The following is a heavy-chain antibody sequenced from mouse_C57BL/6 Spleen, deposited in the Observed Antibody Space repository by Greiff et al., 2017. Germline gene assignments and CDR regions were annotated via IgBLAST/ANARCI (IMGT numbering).Heavy chain of an antibody. V-gene: IGHV1-15*01. CDR2: IDPETGGT. J-gene: IGHJ2*01. D-gene: IGHD1-1*01. CDR1: GYTFTDYE. CDR3: TRLMTTVAYYFDY. Sequence: VQLQQSGAELVRPGASVTLSCKASGYTFTDYEMHWVKQTPVHGLEWIGAIDPETGGTAYNQKFKGKAILTADKSSSTAYMELRSLTSEDSAVYYCTRLMTTVAYYFDYWGKGTTRTVSS.